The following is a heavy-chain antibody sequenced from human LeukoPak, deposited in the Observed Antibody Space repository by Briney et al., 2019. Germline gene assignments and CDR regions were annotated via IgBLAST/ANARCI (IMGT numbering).Heavy chain of an antibody. Sequence: GGSLRLSCAASGFTFSSYAMSWVRQAPGKGLEWVSGMSGSGGSTYYADSVKGRFTISRDNSKNTLYLQMNTLRAEDTAVYYCAKDREYSYVYDAFDIWGQGTLVAVSS. D-gene: IGHD3-16*01. V-gene: IGHV3-23*01. CDR1: GFTFSSYA. J-gene: IGHJ3*02. CDR2: MSGSGGST. CDR3: AKDREYSYVYDAFDI.